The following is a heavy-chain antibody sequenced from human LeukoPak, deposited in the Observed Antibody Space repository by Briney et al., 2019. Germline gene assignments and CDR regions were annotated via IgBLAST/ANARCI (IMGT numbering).Heavy chain of an antibody. Sequence: NPSETLSLTCAVYGGSFSGYYWSWIRQPPGKGLEWIGEINHSGSTNYNPSLKSRVTISVDTSKNQFSLKLSSVTAADTAVYYCARVLRYSYGYVRWFDPWGQGTLVTVSS. CDR3: ARVLRYSYGYVRWFDP. J-gene: IGHJ5*02. D-gene: IGHD5-18*01. V-gene: IGHV4-34*01. CDR1: GGSFSGYY. CDR2: INHSGST.